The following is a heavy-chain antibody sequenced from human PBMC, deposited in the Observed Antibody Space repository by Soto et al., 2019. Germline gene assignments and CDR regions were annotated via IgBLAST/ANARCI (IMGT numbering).Heavy chain of an antibody. J-gene: IGHJ5*02. Sequence: ASVKVSCKASGYTFMSYGISWVRQAPGQGLEWLGWISAYSGNTNYAQKFQGRVTMTTDTSTSTAYMELRSLRSDDTAVYYCAKGGAQLLHYSWFDPWGQGTLVTVSS. V-gene: IGHV1-18*01. CDR1: GYTFMSYG. D-gene: IGHD2-2*01. CDR2: ISAYSGNT. CDR3: AKGGAQLLHYSWFDP.